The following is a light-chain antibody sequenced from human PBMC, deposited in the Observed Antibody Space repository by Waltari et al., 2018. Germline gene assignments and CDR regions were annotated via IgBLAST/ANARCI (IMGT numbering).Light chain of an antibody. CDR3: ATWDDSLNGHWV. CDR1: TSNIGTNT. CDR2: TNN. V-gene: IGLV1-44*01. Sequence: QSLLTQPPSASGTPGQRVTISCSGSTSNIGTNTVSWYQQLPGTAPKVLIHTNNQRPSGVADRFSGSKSGTSASLAISGFQSEDEADYYCATWDDSLNGHWVFGGGTKLTVL. J-gene: IGLJ3*02.